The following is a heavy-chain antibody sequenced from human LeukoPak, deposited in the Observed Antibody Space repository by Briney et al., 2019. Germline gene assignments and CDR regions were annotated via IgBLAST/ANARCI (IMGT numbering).Heavy chain of an antibody. D-gene: IGHD6-13*01. CDR1: GFTFDDYA. J-gene: IGHJ4*02. CDR3: ASGRLLRSWLPFDY. CDR2: ISWNSGSI. V-gene: IGHV3-9*01. Sequence: PGRSLRLSCAASGFTFDDYAMHWVRQAPGKGLEWVSGISWNSGSIGYADSVKGRFTISRDNAKNSLYLQMNSLRAEDTALYYCASGRLLRSWLPFDYWGQGTLVTVSS.